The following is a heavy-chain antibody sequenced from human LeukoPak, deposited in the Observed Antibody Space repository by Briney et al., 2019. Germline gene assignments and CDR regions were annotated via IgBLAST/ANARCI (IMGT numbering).Heavy chain of an antibody. Sequence: SGPALVKPTQTLTLTCTFSGFSLSTSGMCVSWIRQPPGKALEWLARIDWGDDKYYSTSLKTRLTISKDTSKNQVVLTMTNMDPVDTATYYCARTPPEGDFWGSFDYWGQGTLVTVSS. J-gene: IGHJ4*02. CDR3: ARTPPEGDFWGSFDY. CDR1: GFSLSTSGMC. D-gene: IGHD3-3*01. CDR2: IDWGDDK. V-gene: IGHV2-70*11.